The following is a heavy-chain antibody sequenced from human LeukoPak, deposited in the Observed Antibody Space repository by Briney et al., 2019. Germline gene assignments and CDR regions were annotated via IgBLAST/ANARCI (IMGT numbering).Heavy chain of an antibody. D-gene: IGHD3-10*01. V-gene: IGHV3-23*01. CDR3: AISIPMVRGVISYGMDV. CDR2: ISGSGGST. Sequence: AESLRLSCAASGFTFSSYAMSWVRQPPGKGLEWVSAISGSGGSTYYADSVKRRFTISRDNSKKPLYLQMTSLRAEDTPVYYCAISIPMVRGVISYGMDVWGQGTTVTVSS. J-gene: IGHJ6*02. CDR1: GFTFSSYA.